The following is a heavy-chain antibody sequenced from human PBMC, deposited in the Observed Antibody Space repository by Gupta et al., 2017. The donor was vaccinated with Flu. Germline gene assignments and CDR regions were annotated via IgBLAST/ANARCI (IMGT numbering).Heavy chain of an antibody. Sequence: EVQLVESGGGLVQPGRSLRLSCAASGFTFDDYAMHWFRQAPGKGLEWVSGISWNSGSIGYADSVKGRFTISRDNAKNSLYLQMNSLRAEDTALYYCAKDISLKYPPYYYYGMDVWGQGTTVTVSS. CDR1: GFTFDDYA. J-gene: IGHJ6*02. D-gene: IGHD2/OR15-2a*01. CDR2: ISWNSGSI. CDR3: AKDISLKYPPYYYYGMDV. V-gene: IGHV3-9*01.